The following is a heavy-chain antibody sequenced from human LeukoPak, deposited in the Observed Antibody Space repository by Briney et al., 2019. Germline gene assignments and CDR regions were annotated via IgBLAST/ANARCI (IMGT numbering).Heavy chain of an antibody. CDR1: GGTFSSYA. V-gene: IGHV1-69*05. CDR2: IIPIFGTA. J-gene: IGHJ5*02. Sequence: SVKVSCKASGGTFSSYAVSWVRQAPGQGLEWMGGIIPIFGTANYAQKFQGRVTITTDGSTSTAYMELSSLRSEDTAVYYCARGKSSGWYEDWFDPWGQGTLVTVSS. CDR3: ARGKSSGWYEDWFDP. D-gene: IGHD6-19*01.